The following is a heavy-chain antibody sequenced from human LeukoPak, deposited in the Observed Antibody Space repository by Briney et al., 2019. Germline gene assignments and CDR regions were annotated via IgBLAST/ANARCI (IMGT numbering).Heavy chain of an antibody. CDR1: GESLNYYY. Sequence: PSETLSLTCAVYGESLNYYYWSWIRQSPGKGLEWIGDIFDGKTIDYNPSLKSRVTISAATSSQQFSLNLKSVTAADTAVYFCASGAWAARLNSWAQGALVIVSS. D-gene: IGHD4-23*01. J-gene: IGHJ4*02. CDR3: ASGAWAARLNS. V-gene: IGHV4-34*12. CDR2: IFDGKTI.